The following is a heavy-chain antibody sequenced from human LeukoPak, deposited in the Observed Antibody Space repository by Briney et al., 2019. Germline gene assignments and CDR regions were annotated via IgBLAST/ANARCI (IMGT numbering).Heavy chain of an antibody. CDR3: ARVGGYSYGNYYFNY. CDR2: ISHSGST. J-gene: IGHJ4*02. D-gene: IGHD5-18*01. Sequence: SETLSLTCAVSGYSISSGYYWGWIRQPPGKGLDWIGSISHSGSTYYSPSLRSRVTISIDTSKNQFSLRLNSVTATDTAVYYCARVGGYSYGNYYFNYWGQGTLVTVSS. CDR1: GYSISSGYY. V-gene: IGHV4-38-2*01.